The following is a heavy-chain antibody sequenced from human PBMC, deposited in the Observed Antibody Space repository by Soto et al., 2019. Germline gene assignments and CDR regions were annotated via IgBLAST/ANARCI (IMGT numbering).Heavy chain of an antibody. CDR1: GFTFSSYG. CDR2: IWYDGSNK. CDR3: TRALGGVYLDY. D-gene: IGHD3-10*01. V-gene: IGHV3-33*01. J-gene: IGHJ4*02. Sequence: PGGALRLSCAASGFTFSSYGMHLVRQPPGKGLERVAVIWYDGSNKYYADSVKGRFTISKNNSKNALYRQMNRRRAEATAVYCYTRALGGVYLDYWGQGSLETVSS.